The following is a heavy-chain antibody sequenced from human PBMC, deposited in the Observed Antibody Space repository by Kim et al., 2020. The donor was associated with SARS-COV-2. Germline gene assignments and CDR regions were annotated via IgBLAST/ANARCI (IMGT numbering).Heavy chain of an antibody. Sequence: GGSLRLSCVGSGFTFSRSGMHWVRQAPGKGLEWLAVISYDGGYKNYADSVKGRFTISRDNSKKTLYLQLNSLRAEDTAVFYCTKDTDDTRPGAFDHWG. D-gene: IGHD1-1*01. CDR2: ISYDGGYK. V-gene: IGHV3-30*18. J-gene: IGHJ4*01. CDR3: TKDTDDTRPGAFDH. CDR1: GFTFSRSG.